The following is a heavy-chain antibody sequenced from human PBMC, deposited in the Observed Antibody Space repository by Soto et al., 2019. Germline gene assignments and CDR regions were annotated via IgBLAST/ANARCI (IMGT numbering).Heavy chain of an antibody. Sequence: ASVKVSCKASGYTFTSSYIHWVRQAPGQGLEWMGIINPTGGSTTYAQKFQGRVTMTTDTSTSTAYMELSSLRSEDTAVYYCARLGFVDYGDYTTDYWGQGTLATVSS. CDR3: ARLGFVDYGDYTTDY. D-gene: IGHD4-17*01. J-gene: IGHJ4*02. CDR1: GYTFTSSY. V-gene: IGHV1-46*01. CDR2: INPTGGST.